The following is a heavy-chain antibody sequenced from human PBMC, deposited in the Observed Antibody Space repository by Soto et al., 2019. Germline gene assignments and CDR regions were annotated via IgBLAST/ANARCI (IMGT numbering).Heavy chain of an antibody. CDR1: GDSITRGAYY. CDR2: ISNCGRT. V-gene: IGHV4-31*03. J-gene: IGHJ5*02. Sequence: QVQLQESGPGLVKPSQTLSLTCTVSGDSITRGAYYWTWIRQHPGKGLEWIGYISNCGRTYYNPSLKSRLTISLDASENQFSLELTSVTAADTAIYYCARARQYYDCELDPWGQGTLVTVSS. D-gene: IGHD3-22*01. CDR3: ARARQYYDCELDP.